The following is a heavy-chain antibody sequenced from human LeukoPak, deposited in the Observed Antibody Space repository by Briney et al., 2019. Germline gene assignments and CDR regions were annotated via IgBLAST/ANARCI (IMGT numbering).Heavy chain of an antibody. Sequence: PGGSLRLSCAASGFTFTTYGMHWVRQAPGKGLEWVAFIQNDEIDKFYADSVKGRFTISRDNSKNTLYLQMSSLRAEDTAVYYCARYGSGSYWYYYGMDVWGQGTTVTVSS. CDR2: IQNDEIDK. D-gene: IGHD3-10*01. CDR1: GFTFTTYG. J-gene: IGHJ6*02. V-gene: IGHV3-30*12. CDR3: ARYGSGSYWYYYGMDV.